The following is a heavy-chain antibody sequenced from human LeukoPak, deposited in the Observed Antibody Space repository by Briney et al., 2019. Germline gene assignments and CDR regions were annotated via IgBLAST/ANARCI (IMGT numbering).Heavy chain of an antibody. J-gene: IGHJ4*02. Sequence: GGSLRLSCVPSGFPFSSFAMTWVRQAPGKGLEWVSSISGSGGTTYYADSVKGRFTVSRDNSKNTLYLQVNSLRVEDTAVYYCAKVRWDNSGWYYSDSWGQGTLVTVSS. CDR1: GFPFSSFA. D-gene: IGHD6-19*01. CDR3: AKVRWDNSGWYYSDS. V-gene: IGHV3-23*01. CDR2: ISGSGGTT.